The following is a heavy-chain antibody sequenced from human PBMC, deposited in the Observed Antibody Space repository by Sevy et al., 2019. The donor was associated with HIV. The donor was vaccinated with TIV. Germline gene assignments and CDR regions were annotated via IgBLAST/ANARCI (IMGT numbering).Heavy chain of an antibody. CDR2: ISYDGSNK. CDR3: ARTPFYCYDSSGHGVGYFDY. J-gene: IGHJ4*02. D-gene: IGHD3-22*01. V-gene: IGHV3-30-3*01. CDR1: GFTFSSYA. Sequence: GESLKISCAASGFTFSSYAMHWVRQAPGKGLEWVAVISYDGSNKYYADSVKGRFTISRDNSKNTLYLQMNSLRPEDTAVYYCARTPFYCYDSSGHGVGYFDYWGQGTLVTVSS.